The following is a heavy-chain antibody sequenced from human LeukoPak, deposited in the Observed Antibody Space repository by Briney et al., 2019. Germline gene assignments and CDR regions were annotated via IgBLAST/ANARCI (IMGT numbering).Heavy chain of an antibody. D-gene: IGHD2-2*02. CDR3: ARVRYCSSTSCYTDAFDI. CDR1: GFTFSSYS. V-gene: IGHV3-21*01. Sequence: PGGPLRLSCAASGFTFSSYSMNWVRQAPGKGLEWVSSISSSSGYIYYADSVKGRFTISRDNAKNSLYLQMNSLRAEDTAVYYCARVRYCSSTSCYTDAFDIWGQGTMVTVSS. J-gene: IGHJ3*02. CDR2: ISSSSGYI.